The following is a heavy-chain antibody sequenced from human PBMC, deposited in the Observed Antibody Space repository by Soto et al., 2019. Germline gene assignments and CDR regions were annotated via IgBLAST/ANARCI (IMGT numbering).Heavy chain of an antibody. CDR1: GYTFTAYY. V-gene: IGHV1-2*06. CDR3: ANLNQEPNGIDY. CDR2: INPKTGDT. D-gene: IGHD2-8*01. J-gene: IGHJ4*02. Sequence: ASVQVSGKSSGYTFTAYYMDGVRLAPGQGLEWVGRINPKTGDTNYAPEFQGRVSMTRDTSIRTAYMELSSLGSDDTAFYYCANLNQEPNGIDYWGQGTLGTVSS.